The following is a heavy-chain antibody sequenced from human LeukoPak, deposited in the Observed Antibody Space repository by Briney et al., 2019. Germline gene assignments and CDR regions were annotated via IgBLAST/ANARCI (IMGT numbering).Heavy chain of an antibody. CDR2: IYSGGST. CDR1: EFSVGSNY. Sequence: GGSLRLSCAASEFSVGSNYMTWVRQAPGKGLEWVSLIYSGGSTYYADSVKGRFTISRDNAKNSLYLQMNSLRAEDTAVYYCARDGYYDFWSGQTFNDYWGQGTLVTVSS. V-gene: IGHV3-66*01. D-gene: IGHD3-3*01. J-gene: IGHJ4*02. CDR3: ARDGYYDFWSGQTFNDY.